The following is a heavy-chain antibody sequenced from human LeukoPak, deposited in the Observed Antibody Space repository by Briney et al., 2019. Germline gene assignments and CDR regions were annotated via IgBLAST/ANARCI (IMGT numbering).Heavy chain of an antibody. V-gene: IGHV3-7*01. CDR3: ARDVRGALDF. Sequence: GGSLRLSCAASGFTFSRYWMAWVRQAPGRGLEWVANIRGDAGDKGSVDSVKGRFTISRDNDKNSLHLQMNSLTAEDTAVYYCARDVRGALDFWGQGTLVVVSS. D-gene: IGHD2-15*01. CDR2: IRGDAGDK. CDR1: GFTFSRYW. J-gene: IGHJ4*02.